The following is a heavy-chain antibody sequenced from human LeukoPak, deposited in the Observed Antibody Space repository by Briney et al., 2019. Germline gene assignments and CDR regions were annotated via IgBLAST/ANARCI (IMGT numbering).Heavy chain of an antibody. V-gene: IGHV4-59*01. Sequence: PSETLSLTCTVSGGSISSYYWSWVRQPPGKGLEWIGYIYYSGSTNYNPSLKSRVTISVDTSKNQFSLKLSSVTAADTAVYYCARAPPYCSGGSCYYYYGMDVWGQGTTVTVSS. CDR3: ARAPPYCSGGSCYYYYGMDV. CDR2: IYYSGST. D-gene: IGHD2-15*01. J-gene: IGHJ6*02. CDR1: GGSISSYY.